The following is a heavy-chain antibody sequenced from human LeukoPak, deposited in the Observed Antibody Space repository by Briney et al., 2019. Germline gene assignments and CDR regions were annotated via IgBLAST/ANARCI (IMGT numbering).Heavy chain of an antibody. CDR2: INPKSGGT. Sequence: GASVKVSCKASGYTFTGYYMHWVRQAPGQGLEWMGWINPKSGGTRYPQKFQGRVTMTRDTSVTTAYMQMSSLRSDDTAVYYCARGEWEVPTTSWGQGTLVTVSS. CDR3: ARGEWEVPTTS. J-gene: IGHJ5*02. CDR1: GYTFTGYY. D-gene: IGHD1-26*01. V-gene: IGHV1-2*02.